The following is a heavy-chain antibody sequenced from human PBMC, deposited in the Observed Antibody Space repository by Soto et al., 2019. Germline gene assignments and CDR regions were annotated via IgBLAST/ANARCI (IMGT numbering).Heavy chain of an antibody. V-gene: IGHV1-18*01. CDR3: ARERKWEPLPY. J-gene: IGHJ4*02. D-gene: IGHD1-26*01. CDR1: GYTFSRYG. CDR2: INGNTGHT. Sequence: QVQLVQSGAEVREPGASVKVSCKTSGYTFSRYGITWVRQAPGQGLEWMGWINGNTGHTIYAMNLEDRLSISTDQSTNTDYMELRSLTSDDTAVYYCARERKWEPLPYWGQGTLVTVSS.